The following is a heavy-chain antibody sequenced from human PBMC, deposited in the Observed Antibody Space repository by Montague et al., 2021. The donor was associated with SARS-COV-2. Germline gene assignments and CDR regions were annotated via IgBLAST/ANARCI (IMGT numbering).Heavy chain of an antibody. D-gene: IGHD2-15*01. Sequence: SETLSPTSTVSGGSISSYYWSWIQQPPGKGLEWIGYIYYSGSTNYNPSLKSRVTISVDTSKNQFSLKLSSVTAADKAVYYCARAVYCSGGSCYPTWFEPWGQGTLVTVCS. CDR2: IYYSGST. CDR3: ARAVYCSGGSCYPTWFEP. V-gene: IGHV4-59*01. J-gene: IGHJ5*02. CDR1: GGSISSYY.